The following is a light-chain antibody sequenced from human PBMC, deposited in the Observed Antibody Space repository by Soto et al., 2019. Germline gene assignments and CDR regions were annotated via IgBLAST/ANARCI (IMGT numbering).Light chain of an antibody. J-gene: IGLJ2*01. Sequence: QSALTQPASVSEVPGQSVTISCIGTSSDVGAYNYVSWYQQHPGKAPKLIIFDVNHRPSGISNRFSGSKSGNTASLTVSGLQADDEADYYCSSFTVMNTQVFGGGTKL. CDR2: DVN. CDR1: SSDVGAYNY. V-gene: IGLV2-14*03. CDR3: SSFTVMNTQV.